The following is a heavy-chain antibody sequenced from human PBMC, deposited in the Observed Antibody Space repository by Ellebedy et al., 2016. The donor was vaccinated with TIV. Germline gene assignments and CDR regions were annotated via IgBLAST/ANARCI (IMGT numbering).Heavy chain of an antibody. CDR1: GFTFSSYW. CDR3: ARDQISGRSTSCLDY. J-gene: IGHJ4*02. V-gene: IGHV3-7*03. D-gene: IGHD2-2*01. Sequence: GGSLRLSXAASGFTFSSYWMSWVRQAPGKGLEWVANIKQDGSEKYYVDSVKGRFTISRDNAKNSLYLQMNSLRAEDTAVYYCARDQISGRSTSCLDYWGQGTLVTVSS. CDR2: IKQDGSEK.